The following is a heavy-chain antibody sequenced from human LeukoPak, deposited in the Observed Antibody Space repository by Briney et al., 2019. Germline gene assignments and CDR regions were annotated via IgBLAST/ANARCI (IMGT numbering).Heavy chain of an antibody. V-gene: IGHV3-21*01. CDR2: ISSGSDHI. D-gene: IGHD6-6*01. CDR3: ARNDYASSSGYDF. J-gene: IGHJ4*02. Sequence: PGGSLRLSCAASGLTFNNAWMNWVRQAPGKGLEWVSSISSGSDHIYYADSVKGRFTISRDNAKNSLYLQMDSLRAEDTAVFFCARNDYASSSGYDFWGQGTLVTVSS. CDR1: GLTFNNAW.